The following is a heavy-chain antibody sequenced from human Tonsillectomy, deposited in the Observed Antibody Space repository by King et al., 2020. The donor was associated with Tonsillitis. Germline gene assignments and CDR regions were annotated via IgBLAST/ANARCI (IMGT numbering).Heavy chain of an antibody. J-gene: IGHJ3*02. CDR1: GYTFTSYG. D-gene: IGHD3-10*01. Sequence: QLVQSGAEVKKPGASVKVSCKASGYTFTSYGISWVRQAPGQGLEWMGWISAYNGNTNYAQKLQGRVTMTTDTSTSTAYMDQRSLRADDTAVYYCARAKFLCFGELSNHDAFDIWGQGTMVTVSS. V-gene: IGHV1-18*01. CDR3: ARAKFLCFGELSNHDAFDI. CDR2: ISAYNGNT.